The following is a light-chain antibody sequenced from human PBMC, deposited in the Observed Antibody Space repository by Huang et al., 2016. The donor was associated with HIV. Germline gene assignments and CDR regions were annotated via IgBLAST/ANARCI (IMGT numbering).Light chain of an antibody. V-gene: IGKV1-39*01. CDR2: GAS. CDR1: LIINKY. CDR3: QQSYNIPRT. J-gene: IGKJ2*01. Sequence: DIQMTQAPPSMSAAVGDRVIITCRASLIINKYLNWSQQMPGRAPKLLISGASSLQSGVSSRFSGSGSGTDFTLTIRDLQPEDTATYHCQQSYNIPRTFGQGTLLEI.